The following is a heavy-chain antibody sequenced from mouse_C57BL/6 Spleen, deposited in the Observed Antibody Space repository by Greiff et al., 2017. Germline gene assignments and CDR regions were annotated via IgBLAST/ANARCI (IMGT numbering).Heavy chain of an antibody. J-gene: IGHJ1*03. CDR1: GYTFTSYW. Sequence: QVQLQQPGAELVKPGASVKMSCKASGYTFTSYWITWVKQRPGQGLEWIGDIYPGSGSTNYNEKFKSKATLTVDTSSSTAYMQLSSLTSEDSAVFDCARSITTVVATRGYFGVWGTGTTVTVSS. D-gene: IGHD1-1*01. CDR2: IYPGSGST. V-gene: IGHV1-55*01. CDR3: ARSITTVVATRGYFGV.